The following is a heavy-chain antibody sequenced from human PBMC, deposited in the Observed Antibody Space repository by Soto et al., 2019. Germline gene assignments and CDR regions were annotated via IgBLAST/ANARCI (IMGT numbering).Heavy chain of an antibody. J-gene: IGHJ4*02. Sequence: VQLVESGGGVVQPGRSLRLSCAASGFTFSSYGMHWVRQAPGKGLEWVAVISYDGSNKYYADSVKGRFTISRDNSKNTLYLQMNSLRAEDTAVYYCANAIAGVSWGLGVFDYWGQGTLVTVSS. D-gene: IGHD3-16*01. CDR3: ANAIAGVSWGLGVFDY. V-gene: IGHV3-30*18. CDR2: ISYDGSNK. CDR1: GFTFSSYG.